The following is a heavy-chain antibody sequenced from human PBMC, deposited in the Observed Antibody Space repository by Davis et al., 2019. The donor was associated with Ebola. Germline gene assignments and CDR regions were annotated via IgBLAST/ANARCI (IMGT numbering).Heavy chain of an antibody. CDR3: TRHAGTAKFDY. V-gene: IGHV3-73*01. CDR2: IRSKANSYAT. J-gene: IGHJ4*02. Sequence: GESLKISCAASGFTFSGSAMHWVRQASGKGLEWVGRIRSKANSYATAYAASVKGRFTISRDDSKNTAYLQMNSLKTEDTAVYYCTRHAGTAKFDYWGQGTLVTVSS. CDR1: GFTFSGSA. D-gene: IGHD5-18*01.